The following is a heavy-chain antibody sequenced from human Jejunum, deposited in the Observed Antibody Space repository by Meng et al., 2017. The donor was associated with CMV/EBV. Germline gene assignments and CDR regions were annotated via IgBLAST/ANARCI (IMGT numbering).Heavy chain of an antibody. CDR1: GGSVNRGNYY. CDR3: TMEPPGD. CDR2: MYSNGRA. Sequence: HLQESGPVIVNPSQTLSLPCAVSGGSVNRGNYYGGWIRQPAGKGLEWIGRMYSNGRAGYNPSLKSRVTISMDTSRNQFSLTLDSVTAADTAVYYCTMEPPGDWGRGTLVTVSS. J-gene: IGHJ1*01. V-gene: IGHV4-61*02. D-gene: IGHD1-14*01.